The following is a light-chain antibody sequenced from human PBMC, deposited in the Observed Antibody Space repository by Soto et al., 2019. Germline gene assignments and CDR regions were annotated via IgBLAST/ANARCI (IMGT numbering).Light chain of an antibody. J-gene: IGKJ1*01. CDR1: PTFSRW. CDR3: QQYSTSSRT. CDR2: KAS. V-gene: IGKV1-5*03. Sequence: DVRMTQSPSTLSASVGDRVTITCRASPTFSRWLAWYQQKPGKAPKLLIYKASSLESGVPSRFSGSGSGTEFTLTISSLQPDDFATYYCQQYSTSSRTFGQGTKVEI.